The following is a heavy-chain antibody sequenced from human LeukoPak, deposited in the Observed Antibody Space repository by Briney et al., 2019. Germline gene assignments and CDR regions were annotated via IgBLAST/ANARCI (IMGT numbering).Heavy chain of an antibody. CDR2: IYSGGRA. V-gene: IGHV3-53*01. D-gene: IGHD5-18*01. CDR3: AKDIGYSYDPPEN. J-gene: IGHJ4*02. CDR1: GFTVSSNY. Sequence: GGSLRLSCAASGFTVSSNYMSWVRQAPGKGLEWVSIIYSGGRAFYADSVKGRFTISGDSSKNTLDLQMNSLRVKDTAVYYCAKDIGYSYDPPENWGQGTLVTVSS.